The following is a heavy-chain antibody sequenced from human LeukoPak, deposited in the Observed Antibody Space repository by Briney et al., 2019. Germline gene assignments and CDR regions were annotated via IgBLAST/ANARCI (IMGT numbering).Heavy chain of an antibody. J-gene: IGHJ5*02. V-gene: IGHV4-38-2*02. CDR2: IDHSGTI. CDR1: GYSISSGYY. Sequence: SETLSLTCTVSGYSISSGYYWGLSRQPPGKWLECIGSIDHSGTIYYNPSLKSRLTISVDTSKNQFSLKLSCVPAAETAVYYCARDPDYYDSSGQNWFDPWGQGTLVTVSS. D-gene: IGHD3-22*01. CDR3: ARDPDYYDSSGQNWFDP.